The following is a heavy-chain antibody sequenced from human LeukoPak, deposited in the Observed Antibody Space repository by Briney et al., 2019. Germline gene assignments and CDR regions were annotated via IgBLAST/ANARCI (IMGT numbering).Heavy chain of an antibody. D-gene: IGHD6-13*01. Sequence: GGSLRLSCAASGFTVSSNYMSWVRQAPGKGLEWVSVIYSGGTTYYADSVKGRFTISRDNAKNSLYLQMNSLRAEDTAVYYCAREDSSSWYTGGSNDAFDIWGQGTMVTVSS. J-gene: IGHJ3*02. CDR2: IYSGGTT. CDR1: GFTVSSNY. V-gene: IGHV3-53*01. CDR3: AREDSSSWYTGGSNDAFDI.